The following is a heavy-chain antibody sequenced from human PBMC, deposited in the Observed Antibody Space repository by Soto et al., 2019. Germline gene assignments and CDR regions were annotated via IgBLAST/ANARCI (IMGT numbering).Heavy chain of an antibody. Sequence: GGSLRLSCAASGFAFSGSAMYWVRQASGKGPEWVGRIRSKGHNYATEYAASVKGRFTISRDDSKNTAYLQMNSLQTEDTAVYYCTRDLFSYDYSGILWFDPWGPG. D-gene: IGHD3-16*01. CDR3: TRDLFSYDYSGILWFDP. V-gene: IGHV3-73*01. CDR1: GFAFSGSA. J-gene: IGHJ5*02. CDR2: IRSKGHNYAT.